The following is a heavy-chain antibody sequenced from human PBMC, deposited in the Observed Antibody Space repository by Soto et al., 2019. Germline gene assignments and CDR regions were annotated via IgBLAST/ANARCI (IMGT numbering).Heavy chain of an antibody. CDR3: ARDVIVVVPVAMPGDDYYYYYGMDV. CDR2: ISAYNGNT. V-gene: IGHV1-18*01. D-gene: IGHD2-2*01. CDR1: GYTFTSYG. J-gene: IGHJ6*04. Sequence: ASVKVSCKASGYTFTSYGISWVRQAPGQGLEWMGWISAYNGNTNYAQKLQGRVTMTTDTSTSTAYMELRSLGSDDTAVYYCARDVIVVVPVAMPGDDYYYYYGMDVWGKGTSVTVPS.